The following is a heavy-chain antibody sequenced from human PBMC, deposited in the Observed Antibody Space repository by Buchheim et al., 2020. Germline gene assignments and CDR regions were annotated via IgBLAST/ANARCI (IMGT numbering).Heavy chain of an antibody. CDR1: GGSITSSHW. CDR3: ARDPSSSATFDS. J-gene: IGHJ5*01. V-gene: IGHV4-4*02. Sequence: QVQLQESGPGLVKPSGTLSLTCAVSGGSITSSHWWTWVRQPPGKGLEWIGEIYHTGSTNYRPSLASRATILVDMYKKQFFPTRRSVTAADTGFYYCARDPSSSATFDSWGQGTL. D-gene: IGHD2-2*01. CDR2: IYHTGST.